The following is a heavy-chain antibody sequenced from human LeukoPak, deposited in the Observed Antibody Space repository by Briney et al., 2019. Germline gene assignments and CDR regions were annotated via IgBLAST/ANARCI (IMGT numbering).Heavy chain of an antibody. V-gene: IGHV3-20*04. Sequence: GGSLRLSCAASGFTFVDYGMIWVRQDPGEGLEWVSYITWNGVGTAYADSVKGRFTISRDNAKNSLYLQMDSLRAEATAFYYCARSMSTVPTRFFDLWGRGTLVTVSS. CDR3: ARSMSTVPTRFFDL. D-gene: IGHD4-17*01. CDR1: GFTFVDYG. CDR2: ITWNGVGT. J-gene: IGHJ2*01.